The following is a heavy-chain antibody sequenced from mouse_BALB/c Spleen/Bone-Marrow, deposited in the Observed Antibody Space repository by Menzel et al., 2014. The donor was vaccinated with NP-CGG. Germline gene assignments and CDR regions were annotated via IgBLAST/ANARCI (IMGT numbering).Heavy chain of an antibody. CDR1: GFTFSNYW. Sequence: EVMLVESGGGLVQPGGSMKLSCVASGFTFSNYWMNWVRQSPEKGFEWVAEIRLKSNNYATHYAESVKGRFTISRDDSKSSVYLQMNNLRAEDTGIYYCTTGFAYWGQGTLVTVSA. CDR3: TTGFAY. J-gene: IGHJ3*01. V-gene: IGHV6-6*02. CDR2: IRLKSNNYAT.